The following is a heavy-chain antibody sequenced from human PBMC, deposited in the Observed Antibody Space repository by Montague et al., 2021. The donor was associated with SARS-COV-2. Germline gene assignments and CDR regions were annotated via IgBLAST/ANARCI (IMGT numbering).Heavy chain of an antibody. CDR3: ARLRRGTYYVSFDP. V-gene: IGHV4-59*12. CDR1: SGSITNYY. D-gene: IGHD1-26*01. J-gene: IGHJ5*02. Sequence: SETLSLTCTVSSGSITNYYWTWIRQPPGRGLEWIGYIYYSATTIXNPSLKSRVTMSIDNSKNQFSLSLSSVTAADSAVYYCARLRRGTYYVSFDPWGQGTLVSVSS. CDR2: IYYSATT.